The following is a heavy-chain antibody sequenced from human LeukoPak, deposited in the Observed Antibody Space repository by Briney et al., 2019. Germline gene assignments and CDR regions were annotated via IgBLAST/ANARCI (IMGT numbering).Heavy chain of an antibody. J-gene: IGHJ4*02. CDR3: ARGEYGGNWYYFDY. V-gene: IGHV3-7*01. Sequence: PGGALRLSCAASGFTFSSYWMSWVRQAPGKGREGVANIKQDGSEKYYVDSVKGRFTISRDNAKNSLYLQTNSLRAEDTAVYNCARGEYGGNWYYFDYWGQGTLVTVSS. D-gene: IGHD4-23*01. CDR2: IKQDGSEK. CDR1: GFTFSSYW.